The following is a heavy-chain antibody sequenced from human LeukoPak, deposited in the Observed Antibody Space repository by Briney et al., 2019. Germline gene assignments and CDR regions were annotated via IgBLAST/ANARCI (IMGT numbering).Heavy chain of an antibody. V-gene: IGHV1-69*04. CDR1: AGTFSSYA. D-gene: IGHD3-10*01. CDR3: ARPSFGNYGMDV. J-gene: IGHJ6*02. Sequence: SVKVSCKASAGTFSSYAISWVRQAPGQGLEWMGRIIPIFGIANYAQKFQGRVTITADKSTSTAYMELSSLRSEDTAVYYCARPSFGNYGMDVWGQGTTVTVSS. CDR2: IIPIFGIA.